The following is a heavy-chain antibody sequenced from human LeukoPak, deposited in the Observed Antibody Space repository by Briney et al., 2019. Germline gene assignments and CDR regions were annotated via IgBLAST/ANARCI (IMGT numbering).Heavy chain of an antibody. CDR1: GDSISSSSYY. CDR2: IYYSGRT. V-gene: IGHV4-39*07. CDR3: ARSLTYYYDSGVDY. J-gene: IGHJ4*02. Sequence: PSETLSLTCTVSGDSISSSSYYWGWIRQPPGKGLEWMGSIYYSGRTNYNPSLKSRVTISVDTSKNQFSLKLSSVTAADTAVYYCARSLTYYYDSGVDYWGQGTLVTVSS. D-gene: IGHD3-22*01.